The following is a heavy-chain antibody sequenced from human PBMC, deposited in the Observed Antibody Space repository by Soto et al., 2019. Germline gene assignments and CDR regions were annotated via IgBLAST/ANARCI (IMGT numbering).Heavy chain of an antibody. J-gene: IGHJ4*02. Sequence: SETLSLTCAVSGGSFTSNNWWTWVRQPPGQGLEWIGEIYRTGSTNYNPSLKSRVTISLDKSENQFSLKVTSVTAADTAVYFCAREIESYHSGGYYSYYFDSWGQGTQVTVSS. CDR3: AREIESYHSGGYYSYYFDS. CDR2: IYRTGST. CDR1: GGSFTSNNW. V-gene: IGHV4-4*02. D-gene: IGHD3-22*01.